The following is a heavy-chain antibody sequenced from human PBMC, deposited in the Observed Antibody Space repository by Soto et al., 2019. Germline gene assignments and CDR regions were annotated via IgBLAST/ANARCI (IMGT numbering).Heavy chain of an antibody. Sequence: ASVKVSCKASGYSFAGYYIHWVRQAPGQGLEWMGWINPNSGGTNYAQKFQGRVTMTRDTSISTAYMQLSRLRSDDTAVYYCARLTVPLDIVVLPAASYDYWGQGTLGTSPQ. CDR3: ARLTVPLDIVVLPAASYDY. V-gene: IGHV1-2*02. CDR1: GYSFAGYY. CDR2: INPNSGGT. D-gene: IGHD2-2*01. J-gene: IGHJ4*02.